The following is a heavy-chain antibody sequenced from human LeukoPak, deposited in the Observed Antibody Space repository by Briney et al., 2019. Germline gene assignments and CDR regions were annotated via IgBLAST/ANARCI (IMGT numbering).Heavy chain of an antibody. CDR3: ASPGRLRFLEWLSFDY. D-gene: IGHD3-3*01. CDR1: GYTLTSYY. CDR2: INPNSGVT. Sequence: ASVKVSCKASGYTLTSYYIHWVRQAPGQGLEWMAWINPNSGVTNYAQKFQGRVTLTRDTPISTVYMEVSRLRSEDTAVYYCASPGRLRFLEWLSFDYWGQGTLVTVSS. J-gene: IGHJ4*02. V-gene: IGHV1-2*02.